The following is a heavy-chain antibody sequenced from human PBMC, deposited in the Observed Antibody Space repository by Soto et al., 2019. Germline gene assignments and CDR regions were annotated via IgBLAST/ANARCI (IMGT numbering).Heavy chain of an antibody. D-gene: IGHD2-2*02. Sequence: GGSLRLSCAASGFTFSSYSMNWVRQAPGKGLEWVSSISSSSSYIYYADSVKGRFTISRDNAKNSLYLQMNSLRAEDTAVYYCARDNRYCSSTNCHSDYGDYVEYFDYWGQGTLVTVSS. CDR3: ARDNRYCSSTNCHSDYGDYVEYFDY. V-gene: IGHV3-21*01. CDR2: ISSSSSYI. CDR1: GFTFSSYS. J-gene: IGHJ4*02.